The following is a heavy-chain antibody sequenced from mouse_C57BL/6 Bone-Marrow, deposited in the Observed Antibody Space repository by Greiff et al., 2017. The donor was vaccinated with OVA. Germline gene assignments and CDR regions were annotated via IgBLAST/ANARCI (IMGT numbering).Heavy chain of an antibody. D-gene: IGHD2-5*01. CDR2: ISSGSSTI. J-gene: IGHJ4*01. CDR1: GFTFSDYG. CDR3: ARNSNYGMDY. V-gene: IGHV5-17*01. Sequence: DVKLVESGGGLVKPGGSLKLSCAASGFTFSDYGMHWVRQAPEKGLEWVAYISSGSSTIYYADTVKGRFTISRDNAKNTLFLQMTSLRSEDTAMYYCARNSNYGMDYWGQGTSVTVSS.